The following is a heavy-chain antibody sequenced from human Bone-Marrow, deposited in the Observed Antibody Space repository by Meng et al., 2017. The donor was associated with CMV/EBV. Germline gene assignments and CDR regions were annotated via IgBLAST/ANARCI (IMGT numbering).Heavy chain of an antibody. CDR3: ATGHGDGYNARFDY. D-gene: IGHD5-24*01. V-gene: IGHV3-20*04. Sequence: GESLKISCAASGFTFDDSGMSWVRQAPGKGLEWVAGINWKGGNTGYADSVKGRFTVSRDNAKKSLYLQMNSLRAEDTAFYYCATGHGDGYNARFDYWGQGALVTVSS. CDR2: INWKGGNT. CDR1: GFTFDDSG. J-gene: IGHJ4*02.